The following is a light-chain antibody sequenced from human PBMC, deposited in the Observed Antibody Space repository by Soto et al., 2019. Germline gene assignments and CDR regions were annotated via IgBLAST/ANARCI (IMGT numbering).Light chain of an antibody. J-gene: IGLJ1*01. CDR2: DVS. CDR3: SSYAGSNNF. Sequence: QSALTQPASVSGSPGQSITISCTGTSSDVGGYNYVSWYQQHPGKAPKLMIYDVSNRPSGVSNRFSGSKSGNTASLTISGLQAEDEADYYCSSYAGSNNFFGTGTKLTVL. V-gene: IGLV2-14*01. CDR1: SSDVGGYNY.